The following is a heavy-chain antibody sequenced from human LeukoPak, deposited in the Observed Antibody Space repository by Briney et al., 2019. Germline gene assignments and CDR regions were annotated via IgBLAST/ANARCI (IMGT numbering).Heavy chain of an antibody. V-gene: IGHV1-69*13. J-gene: IGHJ4*02. CDR3: ARAAAVAEPFDS. D-gene: IGHD6-19*01. Sequence: SVKVSCKASGGTFSSYAISGVRQAPGQGLEWMGGIIPIFGTANYAQKFQGRVTITADESTSTAYMELSSLRSEDTAVYYCARAAAVAEPFDSWGQGTLVTVSS. CDR2: IIPIFGTA. CDR1: GGTFSSYA.